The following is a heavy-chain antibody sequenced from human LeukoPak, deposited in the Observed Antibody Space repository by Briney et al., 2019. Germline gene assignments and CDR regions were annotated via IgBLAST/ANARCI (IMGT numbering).Heavy chain of an antibody. CDR3: ALLAVASDFDY. CDR1: GFMFRSFE. Sequence: GGSLRLSCAASGFMFRSFEMYWVRQAPGKRLEWIAYISSGAITMYYADSVKGRFTISRDDAKNSLFLQMNSLRAEDTAVYYCALLAVASDFDYWGQGALVTVSS. J-gene: IGHJ4*02. V-gene: IGHV3-48*03. D-gene: IGHD6-19*01. CDR2: ISSGAITM.